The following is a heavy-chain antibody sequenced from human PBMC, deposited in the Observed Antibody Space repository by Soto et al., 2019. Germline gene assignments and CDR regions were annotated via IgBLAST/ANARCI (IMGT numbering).Heavy chain of an antibody. Sequence: EVQLLESGGGLVQPGGSLRVSCAASGISLSNNAMSWVRQAPGKGLEWVSSISASGTSTYYADSVTGRFTISRDISSNTLYLEMHSLRADDTAVYYCAKRGDSTSWYWFGPWGQGTLVTVCS. D-gene: IGHD6-13*01. CDR1: GISLSNNA. CDR3: AKRGDSTSWYWFGP. J-gene: IGHJ5*02. V-gene: IGHV3-23*01. CDR2: ISASGTST.